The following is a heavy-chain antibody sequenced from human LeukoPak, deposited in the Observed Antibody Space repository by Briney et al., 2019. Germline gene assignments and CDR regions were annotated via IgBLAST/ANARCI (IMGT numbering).Heavy chain of an antibody. CDR1: GGTFSSYG. J-gene: IGHJ5*02. CDR3: ARGRPTTSIAAAGVNWFDP. D-gene: IGHD6-13*01. V-gene: IGHV1-69*06. Sequence: ASVKVSCKASGGTFSSYGISWVRQAPGQGLEWMGGIIPIFSTANYAQKFQSRVTITADKSTSTAYMELSSLRSEDTAVYYCARGRPTTSIAAAGVNWFDPWGQGTLVTVSS. CDR2: IIPIFSTA.